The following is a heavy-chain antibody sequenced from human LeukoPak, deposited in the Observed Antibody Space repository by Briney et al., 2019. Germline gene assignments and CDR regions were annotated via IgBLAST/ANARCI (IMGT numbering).Heavy chain of an antibody. J-gene: IGHJ6*03. Sequence: GGSLRLSCAASGFTLSSYAMSWVRQAPGKGLEWVSAISVSGNTYHADSVKGRFTISRDSSKNTLYLLMNSLRGDDTAVYYCARVPRFGDLFPVHYHYYYMDVWGQGTTVTVSS. CDR3: ARVPRFGDLFPVHYHYYYMDV. CDR1: GFTLSSYA. D-gene: IGHD3-10*01. CDR2: ISVSGNT. V-gene: IGHV3-23*01.